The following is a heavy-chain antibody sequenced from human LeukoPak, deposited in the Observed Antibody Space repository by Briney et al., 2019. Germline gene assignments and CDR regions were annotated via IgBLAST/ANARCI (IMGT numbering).Heavy chain of an antibody. CDR2: VTGSSSTI. D-gene: IGHD6-13*01. J-gene: IGHJ4*02. CDR3: AREPTYSSSWYTSCDY. CDR1: GFTFNNYN. Sequence: GGSLRLSCAASGFTFNNYNMNWVRQAPGKGLEWVSYVTGSSSTIYYADSVKGRFTISRDNAKNSLYLRMNSLRAEDTAVYYCAREPTYSSSWYTSCDYWGQGTLVTVSS. V-gene: IGHV3-48*01.